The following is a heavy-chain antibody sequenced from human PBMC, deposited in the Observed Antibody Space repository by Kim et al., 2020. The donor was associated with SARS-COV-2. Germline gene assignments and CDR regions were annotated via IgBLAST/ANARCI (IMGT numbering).Heavy chain of an antibody. CDR3: ARGLRTTSGMDV. J-gene: IGHJ6*02. CDR1: GGSFSGYY. D-gene: IGHD4-17*01. Sequence: SETLSLTCAVYGGSFSGYYWSWIRQPPGKGLEWIGEINHSGSTNYNPSLKSRVTISVDTSKNQFSLKLSSVTAADTAVYYCARGLRTTSGMDVWGQGTTVTVSS. V-gene: IGHV4-34*01. CDR2: INHSGST.